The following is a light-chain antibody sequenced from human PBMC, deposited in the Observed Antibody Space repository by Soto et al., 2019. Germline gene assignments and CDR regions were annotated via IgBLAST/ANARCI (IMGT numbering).Light chain of an antibody. V-gene: IGLV2-14*01. CDR1: ISDIGDYNY. CDR3: SSYRSGSTPYV. Sequence: QSVLTQPASVSGSPGQSITISCTGTISDIGDYNYVSWYQQHPGKAPKLMIYGVSNRPSGVSNRFSGSKSGTTASLTISGLQAEDEADYYCSSYRSGSTPYVFGTGTKVTVL. CDR2: GVS. J-gene: IGLJ1*01.